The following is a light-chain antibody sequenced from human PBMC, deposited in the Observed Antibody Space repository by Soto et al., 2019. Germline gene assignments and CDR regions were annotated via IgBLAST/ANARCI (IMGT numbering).Light chain of an antibody. V-gene: IGLV2-14*01. Sequence: QSALTQPASVSGSPGQSITMSCTGTSSDVGGYNHVSWYQQHPGKVPKLMIYEVNNRPSGVSNRFSGSKSGNTASLTISGLQAEDEADYYCNSYTSSGTFWVFGGGTQLTVL. CDR1: SSDVGGYNH. CDR2: EVN. CDR3: NSYTSSGTFWV. J-gene: IGLJ3*02.